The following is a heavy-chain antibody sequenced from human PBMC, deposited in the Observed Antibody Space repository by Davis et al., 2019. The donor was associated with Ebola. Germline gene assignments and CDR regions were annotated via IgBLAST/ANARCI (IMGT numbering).Heavy chain of an antibody. Sequence: SVKVSCKASGYTFTSYGISWVRQAPGQGLEWMGGIIPIFGTANYAQKFQGRVTITADESTSTAYMELSSLRSEDTAVYYCATYCSSTSCYRKPTTLYYYYYYMDVWGKGTTVTVSS. CDR3: ATYCSSTSCYRKPTTLYYYYYYMDV. CDR1: GYTFTSYG. V-gene: IGHV1-69*13. CDR2: IIPIFGTA. J-gene: IGHJ6*03. D-gene: IGHD2-2*01.